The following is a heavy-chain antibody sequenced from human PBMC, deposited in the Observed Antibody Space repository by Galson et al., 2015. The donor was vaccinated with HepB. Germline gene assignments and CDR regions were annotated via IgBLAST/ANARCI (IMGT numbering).Heavy chain of an antibody. CDR2: ISSSSSTI. Sequence: SLRLSCAASGFTFSSYSMNWVRQAPGKGLEWVSYISSSSSTIYYADSVKGRFTISRDNAKNSLYLQMNSLRAEDTAVYYCARSADYDFWSGYSYPDYWGQGTLVTVSS. CDR3: ARSADYDFWSGYSYPDY. V-gene: IGHV3-48*01. J-gene: IGHJ4*02. D-gene: IGHD3-3*01. CDR1: GFTFSSYS.